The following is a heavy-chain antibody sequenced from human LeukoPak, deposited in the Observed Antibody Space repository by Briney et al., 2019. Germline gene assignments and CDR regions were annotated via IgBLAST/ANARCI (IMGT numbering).Heavy chain of an antibody. V-gene: IGHV1-3*01. D-gene: IGHD3-16*02. Sequence: ASVKVSCKASGYTFTSYAMHWVRHAPVQRLEWMGWINAGNGNTKYSQKFQGRVTITRDTSASTAYMELSSLRSEDTAVYYCAREGFGGVIVPYFDYWGQGTLVTVSS. J-gene: IGHJ4*02. CDR3: AREGFGGVIVPYFDY. CDR1: GYTFTSYA. CDR2: INAGNGNT.